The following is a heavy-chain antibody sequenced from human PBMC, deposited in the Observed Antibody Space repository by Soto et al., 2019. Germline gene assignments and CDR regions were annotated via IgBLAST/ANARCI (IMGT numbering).Heavy chain of an antibody. CDR3: ARGRGDTAMAWYY. D-gene: IGHD5-18*01. J-gene: IGHJ4*02. V-gene: IGHV4-59*01. CDR2: IYYSGST. CDR1: GGSISSYY. Sequence: TSETLSLTCTVSGGSISSYYLSWIRRPPGKGLEWIGYIYYSGSTKYNPSLKSRVTISVDTSKNQFSLKLSSVTAADTAVYYCARGRGDTAMAWYYWGQGTLVTVSS.